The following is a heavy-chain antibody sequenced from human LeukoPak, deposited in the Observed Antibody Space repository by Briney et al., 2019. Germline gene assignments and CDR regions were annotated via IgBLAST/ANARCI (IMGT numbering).Heavy chain of an antibody. J-gene: IGHJ6*02. D-gene: IGHD6-19*01. Sequence: GGSLRLYGAASGFTFSSYSMNWVRQAPGKGLEGVSSISSTSAYIYYADSVKGRFAISRDNAKDSLYLQMNSLRAEDTAVYYCARGGGWDAYYYYGMDVWGQGTTVTVSS. V-gene: IGHV3-21*01. CDR1: GFTFSSYS. CDR3: ARGGGWDAYYYYGMDV. CDR2: ISSTSAYI.